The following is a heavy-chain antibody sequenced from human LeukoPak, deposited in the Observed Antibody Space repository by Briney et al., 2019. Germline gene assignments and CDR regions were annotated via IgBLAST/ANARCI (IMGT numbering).Heavy chain of an antibody. J-gene: IGHJ6*02. V-gene: IGHV3-23*01. Sequence: LSGGSLRLSCAASGFTFSSYAMSWVRQAPGKGLEWVSAISGSGGSTYYADSVKGRFTISRDNSKNTLYLQMNSLRAEDTAVYYCAKSLHSSGWYWYYYYGMDVWGQGTTVTVSS. D-gene: IGHD6-19*01. CDR1: GFTFSSYA. CDR3: AKSLHSSGWYWYYYYGMDV. CDR2: ISGSGGST.